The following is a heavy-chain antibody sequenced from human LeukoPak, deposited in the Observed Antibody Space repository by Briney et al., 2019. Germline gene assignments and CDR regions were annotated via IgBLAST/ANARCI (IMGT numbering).Heavy chain of an antibody. CDR3: ARQGVFGGVIVMAFDY. J-gene: IGHJ4*02. CDR1: GGTFSSYA. D-gene: IGHD3-16*02. Sequence: GASVKVSCKASGGTFSSYAISWVRQAPGQGLEWMGRIIPILGIANYAQKFQGRVTITADKSTSTAYMELSSLRSEDTAVYYCARQGVFGGVIVMAFDYWGQGTLVTVS. V-gene: IGHV1-69*04. CDR2: IIPILGIA.